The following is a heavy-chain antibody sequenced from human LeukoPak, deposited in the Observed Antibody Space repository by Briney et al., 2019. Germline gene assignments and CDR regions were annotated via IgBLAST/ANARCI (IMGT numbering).Heavy chain of an antibody. CDR2: IYYSGST. Sequence: SETLSLTCTVSGGSISSYYWSWIRQPPGKGLEWIGYIYYSGSTNYNPSLKSRVTISVDTSKNQFSLKLSSVTAADTVVYYCARGSSGWSYYFDYWGQGTLVTVSS. D-gene: IGHD6-19*01. J-gene: IGHJ4*02. CDR3: ARGSSGWSYYFDY. V-gene: IGHV4-59*01. CDR1: GGSISSYY.